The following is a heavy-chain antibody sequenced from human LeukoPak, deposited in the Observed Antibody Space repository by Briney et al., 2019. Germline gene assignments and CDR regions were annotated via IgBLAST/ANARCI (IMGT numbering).Heavy chain of an antibody. CDR1: GFTFSSYG. Sequence: PGGSLRLSCAASGFTFSSYGMSWVRQAPGKGLEWVSAISGSGGSTYYADSVKGRFTISRDNSKNTLYLQMNSLRAEDTAVYYCAKAGGITMIVVVSYYWGQGTLVSVSS. J-gene: IGHJ4*02. CDR2: ISGSGGST. CDR3: AKAGGITMIVVVSYY. D-gene: IGHD3-22*01. V-gene: IGHV3-23*01.